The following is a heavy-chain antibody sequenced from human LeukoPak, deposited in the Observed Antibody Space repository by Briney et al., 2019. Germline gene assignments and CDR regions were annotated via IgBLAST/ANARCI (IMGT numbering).Heavy chain of an antibody. Sequence: KPGGSLRLSCAASGFTFSNYYMSWIRQAPGKGLEWVSSISSSGSTIYYADSVKGRFTISRDNAKNSVYLQMSSLRAEDTAVYYCARAGEDCGGDCYLGIDYWGQGTLVTVSS. CDR3: ARAGEDCGGDCYLGIDY. D-gene: IGHD2-21*02. CDR2: ISSSGSTI. V-gene: IGHV3-11*01. J-gene: IGHJ4*02. CDR1: GFTFSNYY.